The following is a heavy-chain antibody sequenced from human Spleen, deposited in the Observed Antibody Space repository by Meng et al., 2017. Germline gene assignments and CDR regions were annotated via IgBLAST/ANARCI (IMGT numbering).Heavy chain of an antibody. CDR1: GFTFSDYY. Sequence: GESLKISCAVPGFTFSDYYLSWIRQAPGKGLEWVSYISTSGGTKHYADSVKGRFTISRDKSKNTLYLPMNSLRAEDTAVDFCARRQHYDILTGYAKDAFDIWGQGTMVTVSS. V-gene: IGHV3-11*04. CDR2: ISTSGGTK. CDR3: ARRQHYDILTGYAKDAFDI. D-gene: IGHD3-9*01. J-gene: IGHJ3*02.